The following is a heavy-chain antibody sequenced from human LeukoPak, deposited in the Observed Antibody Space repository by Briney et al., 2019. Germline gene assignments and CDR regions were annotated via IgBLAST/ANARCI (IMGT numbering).Heavy chain of an antibody. V-gene: IGHV3-48*02. D-gene: IGHD1-26*01. CDR2: ITASGTAM. CDR3: ASSGSYRFDY. J-gene: IGHJ4*02. Sequence: GRSLRLSCAASGFTFSSYAMHWVRQAPGMGLEWVSHITASGTAMFYADSVKGRFTISRDNAKNSLYLQMNSLRDEDTAVYYCASSGSYRFDYWGQGTLVTVSS. CDR1: GFTFSSYA.